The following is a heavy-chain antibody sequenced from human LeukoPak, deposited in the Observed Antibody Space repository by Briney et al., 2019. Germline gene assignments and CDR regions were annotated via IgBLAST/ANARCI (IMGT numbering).Heavy chain of an antibody. CDR1: GFTFSGYG. Sequence: PGRSLRLSCAASGFTFSGYGFHWVRQAPGKGLEWVALIWYDGSNKNYADSVTGRFTVSRDNSKNMLYLQMNSLRAEDTAVYYCARDRYYDSSGYYNLDYWGQGTLVTVSS. CDR2: IWYDGSNK. D-gene: IGHD3-22*01. J-gene: IGHJ4*02. V-gene: IGHV3-33*01. CDR3: ARDRYYDSSGYYNLDY.